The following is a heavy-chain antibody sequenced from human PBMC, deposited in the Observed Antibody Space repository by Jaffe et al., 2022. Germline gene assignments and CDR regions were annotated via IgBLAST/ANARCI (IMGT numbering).Heavy chain of an antibody. CDR1: GYSISSGYY. CDR2: IYHSGST. V-gene: IGHV4-38-2*01. D-gene: IGHD1-26*01. CDR3: ARGRGSYYYFDY. J-gene: IGHJ4*02. Sequence: QVQLQESGPGLVKPSETLSLTCAVSGYSISSGYYWGWIRQPPGKGLEWIGSIYHSGSTYYNPSLKSRVTISVDTSKNQFSLKLSSVTAADTAVYYCARGRGSYYYFDYWGQGTLVTVSS.